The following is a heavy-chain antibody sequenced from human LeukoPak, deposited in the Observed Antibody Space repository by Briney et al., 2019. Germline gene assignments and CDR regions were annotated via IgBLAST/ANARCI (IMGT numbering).Heavy chain of an antibody. D-gene: IGHD6-19*01. Sequence: ASVKVSCTASGYTFTSYYMHWVRQAPGQGLEWMGIINPSGGSTSYAQKFQGRVTMTRDTSTSTVYMELSSLRSEDTAVYYCARVGVGGSGWWANWFDPWGQGTLVTVSS. V-gene: IGHV1-46*01. CDR1: GYTFTSYY. CDR2: INPSGGST. CDR3: ARVGVGGSGWWANWFDP. J-gene: IGHJ5*02.